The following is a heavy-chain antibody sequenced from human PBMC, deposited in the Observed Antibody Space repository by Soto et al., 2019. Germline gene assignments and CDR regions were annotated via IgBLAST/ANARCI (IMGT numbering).Heavy chain of an antibody. CDR3: AKDEGGYYYYGMDV. J-gene: IGHJ6*02. D-gene: IGHD3-16*01. Sequence: QVPLVESGGGVVQPGRSLRLSCAASGFTFSSYGMHWVRQAPGKGLEWVAVISYDGSNKYYADSVKGRFTISRDNSKNTRYLQMNSLSAEDTAVYYGAKDEGGYYYYGMDVWGRGTTVIVSS. V-gene: IGHV3-30*18. CDR2: ISYDGSNK. CDR1: GFTFSSYG.